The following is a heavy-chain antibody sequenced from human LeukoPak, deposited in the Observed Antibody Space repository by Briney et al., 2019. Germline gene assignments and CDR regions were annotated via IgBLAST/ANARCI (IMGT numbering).Heavy chain of an antibody. J-gene: IGHJ4*02. CDR3: TRENGAFSPFGF. D-gene: IGHD2-8*01. CDR2: ISLSGLT. CDR1: GFTFSSYAL. Sequence: GSLRLSCVASGFTFSSYALNWVRQAPGQGLEWIGEISLSGLTNYNSSLSSRVTISLDRAKNHLSLNLRSVAAADTAIYYCTRENGAFSPFGFWGQGTVVTVSS. V-gene: IGHV4-4*02.